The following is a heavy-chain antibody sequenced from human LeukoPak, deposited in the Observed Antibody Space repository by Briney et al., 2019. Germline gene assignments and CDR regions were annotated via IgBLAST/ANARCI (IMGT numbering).Heavy chain of an antibody. J-gene: IGHJ5*02. CDR2: MYSSGST. V-gene: IGHV4-4*07. Sequence: SETLSLTCTVSGGSISNYYWSCIRQPAGEGLEWIGRMYSSGSTNYNTSLKSRVTMLADTSKNQLSLKLTSATAADTAVYYCARDSDKQPNWFDPWGQGTLVTVSS. CDR3: ARDSDKQPNWFDP. CDR1: GGSISNYY. D-gene: IGHD1/OR15-1a*01.